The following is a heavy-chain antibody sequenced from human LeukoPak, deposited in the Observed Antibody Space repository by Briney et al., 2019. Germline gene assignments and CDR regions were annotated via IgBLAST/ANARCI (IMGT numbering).Heavy chain of an antibody. D-gene: IGHD3-22*01. J-gene: IGHJ4*02. Sequence: ASVKVSCKASGYTFTSYGISWVRQAPGQGLEWMGWISAYNGNTNYAQKLQGRVTMTTDTSTSTAYMELRSLRSDDTAVYYCARVVTMIVVVPSWDGANDYWGQGTLVTVSS. CDR3: ARVVTMIVVVPSWDGANDY. V-gene: IGHV1-18*01. CDR1: GYTFTSYG. CDR2: ISAYNGNT.